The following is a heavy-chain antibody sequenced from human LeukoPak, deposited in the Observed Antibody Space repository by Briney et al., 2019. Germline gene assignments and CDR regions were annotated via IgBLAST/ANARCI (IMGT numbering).Heavy chain of an antibody. V-gene: IGHV3-30*18. CDR3: ADDILGDY. CDR1: GFTFSSYG. Sequence: GGSLRLSCAASGFTFSSYGMHWVRQAPGKGLKWVAVISYDGSNKYYADSVKGRFTISRDNSKNTLYLQMNSLRAEDTAVYYCADDILGDYWGQGTLVTVSS. J-gene: IGHJ4*02. CDR2: ISYDGSNK.